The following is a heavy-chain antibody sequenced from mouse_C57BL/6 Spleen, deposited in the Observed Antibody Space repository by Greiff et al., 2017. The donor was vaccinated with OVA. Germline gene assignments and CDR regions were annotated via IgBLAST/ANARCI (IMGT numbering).Heavy chain of an antibody. CDR2: IDPEDGAT. J-gene: IGHJ3*01. V-gene: IGHV14-2*01. CDR3: AREGFMRSNSRLPY. D-gene: IGHD2-5*01. CDR1: GFNIKDYY. Sequence: SGAELVKPGASVKLSCTASGFNIKDYYMHWVKQRTEQGLEWIGRIDPEDGATKYAPKFQGKATITADTSSNTAYLQLSSLTSEDTAVYYGAREGFMRSNSRLPYWGQGTLVTVSA.